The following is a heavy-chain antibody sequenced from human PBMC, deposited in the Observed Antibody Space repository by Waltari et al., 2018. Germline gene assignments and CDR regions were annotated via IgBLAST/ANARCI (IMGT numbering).Heavy chain of an antibody. J-gene: IGHJ4*02. CDR3: ASSTWSRGYFDY. D-gene: IGHD2-15*01. CDR2: IYYSGST. Sequence: QLQLQESGPGLVKPSETLSLTCTVSGGSISSSSYYWGWIRQPPGKGLEWIGSIYYSGSTYYNPALKRRVTISVDTSKNQFSLKLSSVTAADTAVYYCASSTWSRGYFDYWGQGTLVTVSS. CDR1: GGSISSSSYY. V-gene: IGHV4-39*01.